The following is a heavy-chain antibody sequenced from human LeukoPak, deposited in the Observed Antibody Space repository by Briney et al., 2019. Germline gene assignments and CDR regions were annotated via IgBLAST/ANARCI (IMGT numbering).Heavy chain of an antibody. CDR2: INGGGGST. V-gene: IGHV3-23*01. CDR1: GFTFSNYV. D-gene: IGHD2-15*01. CDR3: VKDGRRSPPC. J-gene: IGHJ4*02. Sequence: GGSLRHSCAASGFTFSNYVMSWVRQAPGKGPEWVSGINGGGGSTFYAESVTGRFTISRDNSKNTLFLQMNTLRAEDTAVYYCVKDGRRSPPCWGQGTLVTVSS.